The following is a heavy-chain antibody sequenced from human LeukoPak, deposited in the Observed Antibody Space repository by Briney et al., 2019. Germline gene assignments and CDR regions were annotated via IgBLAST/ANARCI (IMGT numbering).Heavy chain of an antibody. Sequence: GGSLRLSCAASGFTFSSYAMSWVRQAPGKGLEWVSDISGSGGSTYYADSVKGRFTISRDNFKNTLYLQMNSLRAEDTAVYYCAKDGGGYCSSTSCSHDYWGQGSPVTVSS. CDR2: ISGSGGST. CDR1: GFTFSSYA. J-gene: IGHJ4*02. D-gene: IGHD2-2*01. CDR3: AKDGGGYCSSTSCSHDY. V-gene: IGHV3-23*01.